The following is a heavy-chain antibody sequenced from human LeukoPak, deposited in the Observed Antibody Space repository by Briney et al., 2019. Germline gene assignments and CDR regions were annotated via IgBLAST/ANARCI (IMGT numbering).Heavy chain of an antibody. D-gene: IGHD3-10*01. J-gene: IGHJ4*01. Sequence: SQTLSLTCAISGDSVSSNSAAWNWIRQSPSRGLEWLGRTYYRSKWYDEYAVSVKSRITIDPDTSKNQLSLQLNSVTPEDTAVYYCAREERHSGSGNYYVDYWGHGTLVTVSS. CDR3: AREERHSGSGNYYVDY. CDR1: GDSVSSNSAA. CDR2: TYYRSKWYD. V-gene: IGHV6-1*01.